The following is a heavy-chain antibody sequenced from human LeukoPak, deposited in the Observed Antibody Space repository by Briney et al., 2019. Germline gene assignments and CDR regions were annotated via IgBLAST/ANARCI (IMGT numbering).Heavy chain of an antibody. V-gene: IGHV3-23*01. CDR3: AKGRSAAAGSFDY. CDR1: GFTFSSYA. CDR2: ISGSGGST. D-gene: IGHD6-13*01. J-gene: IGHJ4*02. Sequence: GGSLRLSCGASGFTFSSYAMSWARQAPGKGLEWVSAISGSGGSTYYADSVKGRFTISRDNSKNTLYLQMNSLRAEDTAVYYCAKGRSAAAGSFDYWGQGTLVTVSS.